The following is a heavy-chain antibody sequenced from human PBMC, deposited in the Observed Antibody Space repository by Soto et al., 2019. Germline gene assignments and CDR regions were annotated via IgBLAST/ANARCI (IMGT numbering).Heavy chain of an antibody. CDR1: GFTFSSNS. J-gene: IGHJ5*02. CDR3: ARTICSGYLTCDL. D-gene: IGHD3-3*01. V-gene: IGHV3-48*02. Sequence: EVQVVESGGGLVQPGGSLRLSCAASGFTFSSNSMNWVRQAPGKGLEWISYISSSRSTIYADSVKGRFTISSDNAKNSLYLQMNSPRDEDTPVYYCARTICSGYLTCDLWGQGTLVTVSS. CDR2: ISSSRSTI.